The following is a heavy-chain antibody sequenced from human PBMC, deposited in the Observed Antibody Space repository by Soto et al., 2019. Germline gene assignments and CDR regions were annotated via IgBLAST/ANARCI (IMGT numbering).Heavy chain of an antibody. Sequence: ASVKVSCKASGYTSTSYGISWVRQAPGQGLEWMGWISAYNGNTNYAQKLQGRVTMTTDTSTSTAYMELRSLRSDDTAVYYCARDLTSSSWYNWFDPWGQGTLVTVSS. V-gene: IGHV1-18*01. J-gene: IGHJ5*02. CDR2: ISAYNGNT. CDR3: ARDLTSSSWYNWFDP. D-gene: IGHD6-13*01. CDR1: GYTSTSYG.